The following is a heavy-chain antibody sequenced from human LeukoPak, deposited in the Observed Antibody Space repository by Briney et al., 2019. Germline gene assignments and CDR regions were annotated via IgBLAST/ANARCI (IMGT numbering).Heavy chain of an antibody. D-gene: IGHD3-16*01. CDR2: SRGKANSYRT. CDR3: ARGAAGTAYTANYYGEDV. CDR1: GFTFSDHS. V-gene: IGHV3-72*01. J-gene: IGHJ6*02. Sequence: GGSLRLSCEASGFTFSDHSMGWGREAPGEGVEWGGPSRGKANSYRTEYAAYVKGRFTISRDGSKNSLYLQMNSLKVEDTAVYYCARGAAGTAYTANYYGEDVWGQGTTVTVSS.